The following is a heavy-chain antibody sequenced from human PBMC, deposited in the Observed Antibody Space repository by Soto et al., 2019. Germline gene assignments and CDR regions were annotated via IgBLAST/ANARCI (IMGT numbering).Heavy chain of an antibody. CDR1: GFSFRTYA. CDR3: AKVSVAGNEGLYRMDV. J-gene: IGHJ6*02. Sequence: GGSLRLSCAASGFSFRTYALNWVRQSPGKGLEWVSTIGVGDTRTFYADSVRGRFTISRDNSKNTLYLQMDSLRAEDTAVYFCAKVSVAGNEGLYRMDVWGQGTTVTVSS. V-gene: IGHV3-23*01. D-gene: IGHD6-19*01. CDR2: IGVGDTRT.